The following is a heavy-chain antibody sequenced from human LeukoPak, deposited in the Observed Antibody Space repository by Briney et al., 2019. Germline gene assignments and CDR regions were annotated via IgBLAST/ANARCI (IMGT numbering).Heavy chain of an antibody. CDR3: AKDRNGRTGWFDP. Sequence: GGSLRLSCAASGFTFSSYGMHWVRQAPGKGLEGVAFIRYDGSNKYYADSVKSRFTISRDNSKNTLYLQMNSLRAEDTAVYYCAKDRNGRTGWFDPWGQGTLVTVSS. CDR1: GFTFSSYG. CDR2: IRYDGSNK. V-gene: IGHV3-30*02. J-gene: IGHJ5*02. D-gene: IGHD1-1*01.